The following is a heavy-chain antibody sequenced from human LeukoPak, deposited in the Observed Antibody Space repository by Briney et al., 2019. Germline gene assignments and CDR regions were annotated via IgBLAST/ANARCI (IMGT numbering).Heavy chain of an antibody. CDR2: IYYSGST. D-gene: IGHD3-10*01. J-gene: IGHJ4*02. CDR3: ARTIWFGELLALDY. Sequence: SETLSLTCTVSGGSISSYYWSWIRQPPGKGLEWIGYIYYSGSTNYNPSLKSRVIISVDTSKNQFSLKLSSVTAADTAVYYCARTIWFGELLALDYWGQGTLVTVSS. V-gene: IGHV4-59*01. CDR1: GGSISSYY.